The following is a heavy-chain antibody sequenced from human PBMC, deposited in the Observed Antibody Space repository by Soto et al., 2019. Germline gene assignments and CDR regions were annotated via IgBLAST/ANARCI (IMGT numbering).Heavy chain of an antibody. J-gene: IGHJ3*01. CDR2: IRSKAYGGTA. D-gene: IGHD3-10*01. V-gene: IGHV3-49*04. CDR1: GFTFGDYA. Sequence: GGSLRLSCTASGFTFGDYAVSWVRQAPGKGLEWVGFIRSKAYGGTAEHAASVKGRFIMSRDDSKSIAYLQMNSLKTEDTAVYYCTRDQPITPWGQGTMVTVSS. CDR3: TRDQPITP.